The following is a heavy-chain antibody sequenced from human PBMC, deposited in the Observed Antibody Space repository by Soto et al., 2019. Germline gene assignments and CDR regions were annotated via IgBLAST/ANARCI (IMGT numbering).Heavy chain of an antibody. J-gene: IGHJ5*02. Sequence: EVQLVESGGGLVQPGRSLRLSCAASGFTFDDYAMHWVRQAPGKGLEWVSGISWNSGSIGYADSVKGRFIISRDNAKNYLYLEMSSLRAEDTALYYCAKTSGLGTSGWFDPWGQGTLVTVSS. V-gene: IGHV3-9*01. CDR2: ISWNSGSI. D-gene: IGHD7-27*01. CDR3: AKTSGLGTSGWFDP. CDR1: GFTFDDYA.